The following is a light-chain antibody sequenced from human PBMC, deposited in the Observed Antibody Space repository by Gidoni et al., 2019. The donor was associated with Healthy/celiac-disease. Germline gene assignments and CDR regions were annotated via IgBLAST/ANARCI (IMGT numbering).Light chain of an antibody. Sequence: SVSESPGKTVTISCTRSSGSIASNYVQWYQQRPGSSPTTVIYEDNQRPSGVPDRFSGSIDSSSNSASLTISGLKTEDEADYYCQSYDSSNDVVFGGGTKLTVL. CDR3: QSYDSSNDVV. V-gene: IGLV6-57*01. CDR2: EDN. J-gene: IGLJ2*01. CDR1: SGSIASNY.